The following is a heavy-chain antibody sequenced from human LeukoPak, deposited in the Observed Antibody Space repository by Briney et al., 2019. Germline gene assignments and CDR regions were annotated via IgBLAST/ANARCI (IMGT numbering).Heavy chain of an antibody. V-gene: IGHV4-34*01. J-gene: IGHJ6*01. CDR3: ARAGHLSSRTPDG. CDR2: INHSGTT. CDR1: GGSFSGYF. Sequence: SETLSLTCAVYGGSFSGYFWSWIRQPPGKGLVWIGEINHSGTTNYNPSLKSRVTISVDTSKNQFSLKLSSVTAADTAVYYCARAGHLSSRTPDGSRKGSTVSVSS. D-gene: IGHD3-3*02.